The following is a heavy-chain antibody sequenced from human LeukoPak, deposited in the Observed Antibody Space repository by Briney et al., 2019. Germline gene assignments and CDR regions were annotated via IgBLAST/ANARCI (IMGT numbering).Heavy chain of an antibody. J-gene: IGHJ4*02. V-gene: IGHV1-18*01. CDR1: GYTFTSYG. CDR2: ISAYNGNT. CDR3: ARATVAGSYFDY. D-gene: IGHD6-19*01. Sequence: ASVEVSCKASGYTFTSYGISWVRQAPGQGLEWMGWISAYNGNTNYAQKFQGRVTMTRDTSISTAYMELSRLRSDDTAVYYCARATVAGSYFDYWGQGTLVTVSS.